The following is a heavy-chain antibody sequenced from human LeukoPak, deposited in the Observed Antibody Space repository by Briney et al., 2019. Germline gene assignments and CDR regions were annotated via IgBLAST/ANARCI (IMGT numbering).Heavy chain of an antibody. CDR1: GGSISSYY. V-gene: IGHV4-59*12. CDR2: IYYSGST. Sequence: SETLSLTCTVSGGSISSYYWSWIRQPPGKGLEWIGYIYYSGSTYYNPSLKSRVTISVDTSKNQFSLKLSSVTAADTAVYYCARGYYYDSSGVDYWGQGTLVTVSS. J-gene: IGHJ4*02. CDR3: ARGYYYDSSGVDY. D-gene: IGHD3-22*01.